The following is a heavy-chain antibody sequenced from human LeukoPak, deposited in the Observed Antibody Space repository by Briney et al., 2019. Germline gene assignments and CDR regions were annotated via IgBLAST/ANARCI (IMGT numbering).Heavy chain of an antibody. CDR1: GYTLTELS. Sequence: ASVKVSCKVSGYTLTELSMHWVRQAPGKGLEWMGGFDPEDGETIYAQKFQGRVTMTEDTSTDTAYMELSSLRSEDTAVYYCAGDMVRGVKEVGWFDPWGQGTLVTVSS. D-gene: IGHD3-10*01. J-gene: IGHJ5*02. CDR2: FDPEDGET. V-gene: IGHV1-24*01. CDR3: AGDMVRGVKEVGWFDP.